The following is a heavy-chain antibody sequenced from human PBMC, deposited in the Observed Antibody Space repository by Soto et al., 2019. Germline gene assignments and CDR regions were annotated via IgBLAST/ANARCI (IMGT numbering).Heavy chain of an antibody. V-gene: IGHV3-49*03. CDR1: GFTFGDYF. CDR2: IRTKAYGGTT. D-gene: IGHD2-15*01. Sequence: PGGSLRLSCTASGFTFGDYFMSWFRQAPGKGLEWVGFIRTKAYGGTTEYAASVKGRFIISRDDSKSIAYLQMNSLKTEDTAMYYCSRDFSTSSPYTSFDYWGQGTLVTVSS. CDR3: SRDFSTSSPYTSFDY. J-gene: IGHJ4*02.